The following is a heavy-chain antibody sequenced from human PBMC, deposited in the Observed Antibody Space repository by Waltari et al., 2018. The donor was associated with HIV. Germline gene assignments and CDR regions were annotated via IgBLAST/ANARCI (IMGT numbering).Heavy chain of an antibody. CDR3: ARGGGVVVPSYYYGMDV. CDR1: GYTFPSYD. D-gene: IGHD2-2*01. V-gene: IGHV1-8*01. CDR2: MNPNSGNT. J-gene: IGHJ6*02. Sequence: QVQLVQSGAEVKKPGASVTVSCKASGYTFPSYDINWVRQATGQGLEWMGWMNPNSGNTGDAQKFQGRVTMTRNTSISTAYMELSSLRSEDTAVYYCARGGGVVVPSYYYGMDVWGQGTTVTVSS.